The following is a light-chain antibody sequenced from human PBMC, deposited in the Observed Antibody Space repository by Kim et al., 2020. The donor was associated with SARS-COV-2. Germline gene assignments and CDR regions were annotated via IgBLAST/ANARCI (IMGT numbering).Light chain of an antibody. J-gene: IGLJ3*02. V-gene: IGLV3-21*04. Sequence: APGKAATITGGGNNIGRKSVHWYQQKPGQAPVLGIYYDSDRPSGIPERFSGSNSGNTATLTISRVEAGDEADYYCQVWDSSSDHRVFGGGTQLTVL. CDR2: YDS. CDR3: QVWDSSSDHRV. CDR1: NIGRKS.